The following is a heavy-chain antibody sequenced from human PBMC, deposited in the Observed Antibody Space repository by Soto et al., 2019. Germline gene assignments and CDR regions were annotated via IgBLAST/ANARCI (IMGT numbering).Heavy chain of an antibody. J-gene: IGHJ4*02. Sequence: QVQLVESGGGVVQPGRSLRLSCAASGFTFSSYAMHWVRQAPGKGLEWVAVISYDGSNKYYADSVKGRFTISRDNSKNTLYLQMNSLRAEDTAVYYCARGLSPVWFGELTDYWGQGTLVTVSS. CDR1: GFTFSSYA. CDR2: ISYDGSNK. D-gene: IGHD3-10*01. CDR3: ARGLSPVWFGELTDY. V-gene: IGHV3-30-3*01.